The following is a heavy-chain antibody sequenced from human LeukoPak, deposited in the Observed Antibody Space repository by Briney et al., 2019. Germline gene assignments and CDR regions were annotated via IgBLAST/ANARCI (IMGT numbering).Heavy chain of an antibody. D-gene: IGHD6-6*01. V-gene: IGHV3-23*01. Sequence: PGGSLRLSCAASGFPFSSYAMSWVRQAPGKGLEWVSGISGGGSSTYYAASVKGRFSISRDNSKNTLYLQMNSLRAEDMAVYYCAKVGFGSSFYYGMDVWGQGTTVTVSS. CDR3: AKVGFGSSFYYGMDV. J-gene: IGHJ6*02. CDR1: GFPFSSYA. CDR2: ISGGGSST.